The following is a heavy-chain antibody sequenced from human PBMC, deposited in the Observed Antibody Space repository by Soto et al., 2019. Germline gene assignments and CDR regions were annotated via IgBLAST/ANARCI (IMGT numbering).Heavy chain of an antibody. CDR1: GFTFSSYS. CDR2: ISSSSSTI. D-gene: IGHD5-18*01. CDR3: ASYSFKQFDY. J-gene: IGHJ4*02. Sequence: GGSPRLSCAASGFTFSSYSMNWVRQAPGKGLEWVSYISSSSSTIYYTDSVKGRFTISRDNAKNSLYLQMNSLRDEDTAVYYCASYSFKQFDYWGQGTLVTVSS. V-gene: IGHV3-48*02.